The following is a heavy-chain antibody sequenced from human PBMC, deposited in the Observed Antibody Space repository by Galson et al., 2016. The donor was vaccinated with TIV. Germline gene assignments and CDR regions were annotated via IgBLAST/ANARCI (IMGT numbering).Heavy chain of an antibody. D-gene: IGHD3-22*01. J-gene: IGHJ6*02. CDR3: AKVPSSGFYYYYGMDV. Sequence: SLRLSCAASGFTFSSYAMSWVRQAPGKGLEWVSAISASGGSTYYADSVKGRFTISRDNSKKKVYMQMNSLRAEDTAVYYCAKVPSSGFYYYYGMDVWGQGTTVTVSS. CDR2: ISASGGST. V-gene: IGHV3-23*01. CDR1: GFTFSSYA.